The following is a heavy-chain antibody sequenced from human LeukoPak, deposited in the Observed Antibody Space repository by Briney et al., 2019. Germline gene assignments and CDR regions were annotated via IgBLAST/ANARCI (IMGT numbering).Heavy chain of an antibody. D-gene: IGHD4-11*01. V-gene: IGHV3-7*01. CDR3: AREGVGVRWGFYRNYEGSDY. CDR2: IKQDGSEK. Sequence: GGSLRLSCAASGFTFSSYWMSWVRQAPGKGLEWVANIKQDGSEKNYVGSVEGRFTISRDNTKNSLYLQMNSLRAEDTAVYYCAREGVGVRWGFYRNYEGSDYWGQGTLVTVSS. CDR1: GFTFSSYW. J-gene: IGHJ4*02.